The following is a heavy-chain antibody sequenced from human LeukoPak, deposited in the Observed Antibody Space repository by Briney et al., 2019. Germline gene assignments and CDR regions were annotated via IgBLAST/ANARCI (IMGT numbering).Heavy chain of an antibody. D-gene: IGHD6-13*01. CDR2: ISYTGST. CDR3: AREGYSSNWYDY. Sequence: SETLSLTCAVYGESFSGYYWSWIRQPPGKGLEWIGYISYTGSTNYNPSLKSRVTISVDTSKNQFSLKLRSVTAADTAVYYCAREGYSSNWYDYWGQGTLVTVSS. J-gene: IGHJ5*01. CDR1: GESFSGYY. V-gene: IGHV4-34*11.